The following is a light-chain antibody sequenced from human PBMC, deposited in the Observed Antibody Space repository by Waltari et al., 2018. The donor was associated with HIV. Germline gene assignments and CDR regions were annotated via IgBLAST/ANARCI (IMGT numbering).Light chain of an antibody. CDR2: DAS. CDR3: QQYHQWPFT. J-gene: IGKJ5*01. Sequence: EIVMTQSTATLSVSPGERVTLSCRASKNVNSYLGWFQQNPGQAPRPLIYDASSRATDTPVRFSASGSGSVFSLTISSLRSEDFAVYYCQQYHQWPFTFVRGTRLEIK. V-gene: IGKV3-15*01. CDR1: KNVNSY.